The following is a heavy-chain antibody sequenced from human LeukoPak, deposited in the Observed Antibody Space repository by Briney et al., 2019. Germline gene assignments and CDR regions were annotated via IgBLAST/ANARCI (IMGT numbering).Heavy chain of an antibody. D-gene: IGHD3-22*01. CDR3: ARDAPYYYDSSGYTDY. J-gene: IGHJ4*02. V-gene: IGHV1-69*04. Sequence: ASVTVSCKASGGTFSSYAISWVRQAPGQGLEWMGRIIPILGIANYAQKFQGRVTITADKSTSTAYMELSSLRSEDTAVYYCARDAPYYYDSSGYTDYWGQGTLVTVSS. CDR2: IIPILGIA. CDR1: GGTFSSYA.